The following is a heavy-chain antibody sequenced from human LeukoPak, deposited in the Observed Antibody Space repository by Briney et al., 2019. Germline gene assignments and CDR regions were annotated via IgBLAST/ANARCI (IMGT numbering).Heavy chain of an antibody. CDR3: ARVRYGDYEADFWFDP. J-gene: IGHJ5*02. CDR2: IYHSGST. V-gene: IGHV4-30-2*01. D-gene: IGHD4-17*01. CDR1: GGSISSGGYY. Sequence: SQTLSLTCTVSGGSISSGGYYWSWIRQHPGKGLEWIGYIYHSGSTYYNPSLKSRVTISVDRSKNQFSLKLSSVTAADTAVYYCARVRYGDYEADFWFDPWGQGTLVTVSS.